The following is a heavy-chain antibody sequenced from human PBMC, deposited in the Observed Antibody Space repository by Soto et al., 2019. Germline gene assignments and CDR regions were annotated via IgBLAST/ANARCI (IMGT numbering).Heavy chain of an antibody. V-gene: IGHV4-59*08. CDR3: ARHSNRNYGLYYFDY. D-gene: IGHD4-4*01. CDR2: IYYSGST. CDR1: GGSGSSED. Sequence: PSATLSLTCTVSGGSGSSEDWSRLLLSSRKRLEWIGYIYYSGSTKYKPSLQSQATLAVDTPKNQFSLKVSSATAADTAVYYCARHSNRNYGLYYFDYWGIGALVTDAS. J-gene: IGHJ4*01.